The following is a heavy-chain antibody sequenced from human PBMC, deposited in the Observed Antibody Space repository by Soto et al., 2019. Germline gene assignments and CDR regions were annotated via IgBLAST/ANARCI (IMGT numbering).Heavy chain of an antibody. J-gene: IGHJ4*02. CDR1: GGSISSYY. Sequence: SETLSLTCTVSGGSISSYYWSWIRQPPGKGLEWIRYIYYSGKTNYNPSLKSRVTIPIDTSKNQFYLKLNSVTAADTAVYYCARGIYSSSRYVYFDYWGQGTLVTVSS. CDR3: ARGIYSSSRYVYFDY. CDR2: IYYSGKT. V-gene: IGHV4-59*01. D-gene: IGHD6-13*01.